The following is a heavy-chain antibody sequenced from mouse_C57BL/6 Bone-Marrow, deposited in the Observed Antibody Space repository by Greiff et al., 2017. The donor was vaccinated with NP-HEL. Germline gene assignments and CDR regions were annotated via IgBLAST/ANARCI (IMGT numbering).Heavy chain of an antibody. CDR1: GYTFTDYY. CDR2: INPYNGGT. CDR3: AREGIYYSNYWFAY. V-gene: IGHV1-19*01. J-gene: IGHJ3*01. Sequence: EVQLQQSGPVLVKPGASVKMSCKASGYTFTDYYMNWVKQSHGKSLEWIGVINPYNGGTSYNQKFKGKATLTVDKSSSTAYMELNSLTSEDSAVYYCAREGIYYSNYWFAYWGQGTLVTVSA. D-gene: IGHD2-5*01.